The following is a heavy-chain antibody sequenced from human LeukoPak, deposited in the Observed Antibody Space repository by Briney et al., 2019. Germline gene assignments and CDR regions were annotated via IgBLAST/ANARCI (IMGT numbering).Heavy chain of an antibody. V-gene: IGHV1-8*02. CDR1: GGTFSSYA. Sequence: ASVKVSCKASGGTFSSYAISWVRQAPGQGLEWMGWMNPNSGNTGYAQKFQGRVTMTRNTSISTAYMELSSLRSEDTAVYYCARAGTHYDFWSGYSYYFDYWGQGTLVTVSS. CDR2: MNPNSGNT. J-gene: IGHJ4*02. D-gene: IGHD3-3*01. CDR3: ARAGTHYDFWSGYSYYFDY.